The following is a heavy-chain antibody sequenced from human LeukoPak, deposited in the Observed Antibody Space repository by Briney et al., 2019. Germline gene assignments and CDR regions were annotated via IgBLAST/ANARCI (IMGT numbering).Heavy chain of an antibody. D-gene: IGHD6-19*01. Sequence: PGGSLRLSCAASGFTFSNAWMSWVRQAPGKGREWGGRIKSKTDGGTTDYAAPVKGRFTISRDDSKNTLYLQMNSLKTEDTAVYYCTTAVAGYDYWGQGTLVTVSS. CDR1: GFTFSNAW. V-gene: IGHV3-15*01. J-gene: IGHJ4*02. CDR3: TTAVAGYDY. CDR2: IKSKTDGGTT.